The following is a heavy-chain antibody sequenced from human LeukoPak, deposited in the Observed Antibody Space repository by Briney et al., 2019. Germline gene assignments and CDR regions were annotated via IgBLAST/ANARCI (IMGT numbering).Heavy chain of an antibody. CDR2: ISSSSSYI. CDR1: GFTIRSYS. Sequence: GGSLRLSCAASGFTIRSYSMKWVRQAPGKGLEWVSSISSSSSYIYYADSVKGRFTISRDNAKNLLYLQMNSLRAEDTAVYYCARYSDTGYSSSWYSTPFDYWGQGTLVTVSS. D-gene: IGHD6-13*01. CDR3: ARYSDTGYSSSWYSTPFDY. V-gene: IGHV3-21*06. J-gene: IGHJ4*02.